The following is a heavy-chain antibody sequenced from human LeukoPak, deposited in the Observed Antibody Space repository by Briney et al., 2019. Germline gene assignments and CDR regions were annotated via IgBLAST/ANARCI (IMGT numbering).Heavy chain of an antibody. CDR2: LSGSGGKT. CDR3: AKERTSEGYFDY. CDR1: GFTFSTYA. V-gene: IGHV3-23*01. D-gene: IGHD1-1*01. J-gene: IGHJ4*02. Sequence: GGSLRLSCAASGFTFSTYAMSWVRQAPGKGLELVSALSGSGGKTYYADSVKGRFTISRDNSKNTLYLQMNSLRAEDTAVYYCAKERTSEGYFDYWGQGTLVTVSS.